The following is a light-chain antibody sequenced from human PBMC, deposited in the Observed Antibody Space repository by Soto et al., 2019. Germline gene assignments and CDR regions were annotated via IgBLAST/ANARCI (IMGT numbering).Light chain of an antibody. J-gene: IGKJ5*01. V-gene: IGKV3-15*01. CDR1: QSVSSD. Sequence: EIVMTQSPATLSVSPGDRVTLSCRASQSVSSDLAWYQQRPGQAPRLLIYGASTRATGIPARFSGTGSGTEFTLTISSLQSEDFAVYYCQQYNNWPAITFGQGTRLEIK. CDR2: GAS. CDR3: QQYNNWPAIT.